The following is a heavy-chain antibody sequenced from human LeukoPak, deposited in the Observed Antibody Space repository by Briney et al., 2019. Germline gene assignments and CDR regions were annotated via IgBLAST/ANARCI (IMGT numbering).Heavy chain of an antibody. Sequence: ASVKVSCKASGYTFTSYDINWVRQATGQGLEWMGWMNPNSGNTGYAQKFQGRVTITRNTSISTAYMELSSLRSEDMAVYYCARDPLRTLALLRYPSYYFDYWGQGTLVTVSS. CDR3: ARDPLRTLALLRYPSYYFDY. CDR1: GYTFTSYD. D-gene: IGHD3-9*01. CDR2: MNPNSGNT. V-gene: IGHV1-8*03. J-gene: IGHJ4*02.